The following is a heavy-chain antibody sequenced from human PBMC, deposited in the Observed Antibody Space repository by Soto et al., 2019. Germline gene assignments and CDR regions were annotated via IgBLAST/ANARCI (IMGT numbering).Heavy chain of an antibody. CDR1: GGSLFGDD. CDR2: INSDGNT. Sequence: ETLSLTCTASGGSLFGDDITWIRQPAGGGLEWIGRINSDGNTNYSPSLKSRVTMSVDPSRKHFSLNLASVTAADTASYFCARARRLENWFDPWGPGIQVTVSS. J-gene: IGHJ5*02. CDR3: ARARRLENWFDP. V-gene: IGHV4-4*07. D-gene: IGHD5-12*01.